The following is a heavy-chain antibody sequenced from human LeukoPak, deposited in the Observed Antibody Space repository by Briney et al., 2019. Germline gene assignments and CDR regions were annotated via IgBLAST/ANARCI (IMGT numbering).Heavy chain of an antibody. CDR1: GGSISSYY. V-gene: IGHV4-59*01. CDR2: IYYSGST. Sequence: SETLSLTCTVSGGSISSYYWSWIRQPPGKGLEWIGYIYYSGSTNYNPSLKSRVTISVDTSKNQFSLKLSSVTAADTAVYYCARGTGAVAPLDYWGQGTLVTVSS. J-gene: IGHJ4*02. D-gene: IGHD6-19*01. CDR3: ARGTGAVAPLDY.